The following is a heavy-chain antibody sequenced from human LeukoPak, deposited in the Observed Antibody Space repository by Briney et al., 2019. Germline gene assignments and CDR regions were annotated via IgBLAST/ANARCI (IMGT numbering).Heavy chain of an antibody. V-gene: IGHV3-33*01. Sequence: GGSLRLSCAASGFTFSSYGMHWVRQAPGKGLEWVAVIWYDGSNKYCADSVKGRFTISRDNSKNTLYLQMNSLRAEDTAVYYCARESSGSYYDYWGQGTLVTVSS. D-gene: IGHD1-26*01. CDR2: IWYDGSNK. CDR1: GFTFSSYG. CDR3: ARESSGSYYDY. J-gene: IGHJ4*02.